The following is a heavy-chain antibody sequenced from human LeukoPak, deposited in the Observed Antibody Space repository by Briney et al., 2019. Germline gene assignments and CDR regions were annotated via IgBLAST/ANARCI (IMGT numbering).Heavy chain of an antibody. J-gene: IGHJ4*02. V-gene: IGHV4-4*02. CDR2: IYHSGST. D-gene: IGHD3-22*01. CDR1: GGSISSSNW. CDR3: ARVYYDSSGYLSYFDY. Sequence: SGTLSLTCAVSGGSISSSNWWSWVRQPPGKGLEWIGEIYHSGSTNYNPSLKSRVTISVDKSKNQFSLKLSSVTAADTAVYYCARVYYDSSGYLSYFDYWGQGTLVTVSS.